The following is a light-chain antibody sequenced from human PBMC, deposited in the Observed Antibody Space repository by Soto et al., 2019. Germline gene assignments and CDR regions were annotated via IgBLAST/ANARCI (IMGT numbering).Light chain of an antibody. CDR3: QSDESTLSGYVV. Sequence: QAVVTQPPSVSGAPGQRVTISCTGSRSNIGAGYDVHWYQQLPGTAPILLIYSNSNRPSGVPDRFSGSKSGTSASRAITGRQAEDEADYYCQSDESTLSGYVVFGGETQLTGL. J-gene: IGLJ2*01. CDR1: RSNIGAGYD. V-gene: IGLV1-40*01. CDR2: SNS.